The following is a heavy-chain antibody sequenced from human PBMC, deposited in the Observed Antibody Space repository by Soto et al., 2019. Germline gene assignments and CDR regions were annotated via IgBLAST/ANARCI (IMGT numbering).Heavy chain of an antibody. CDR3: ARGRVGSSGWYGGYYYGMDV. V-gene: IGHV1-3*01. J-gene: IGHJ6*02. CDR2: INAGNGNT. CDR1: GYTFTSYA. D-gene: IGHD6-19*01. Sequence: ASVKVSFKASGYTFTSYAMHWVRQAPGQRLEWMGWINAGNGNTKYSQKFQGRVTITRDTSASTAYMELSSLRSEDTAVYYCARGRVGSSGWYGGYYYGMDVWGQGTTVTVSS.